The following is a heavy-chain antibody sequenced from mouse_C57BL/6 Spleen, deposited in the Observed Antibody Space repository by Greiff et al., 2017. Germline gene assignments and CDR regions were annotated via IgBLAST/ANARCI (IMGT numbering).Heavy chain of an antibody. CDR3: TSYGKGYFDV. D-gene: IGHD2-1*01. V-gene: IGHV1-15*01. CDR2: IDPATGGT. Sequence: QVQLQQSGAELVRPGASVTLSCKASGYTFTDYEMHWVKQTPVHGLEWIGAIDPATGGTAYNQKFKGKAILTADKSSSTAYMELRSLTSEDSAVYYGTSYGKGYFDVWGTGTTVTVSS. CDR1: GYTFTDYE. J-gene: IGHJ1*03.